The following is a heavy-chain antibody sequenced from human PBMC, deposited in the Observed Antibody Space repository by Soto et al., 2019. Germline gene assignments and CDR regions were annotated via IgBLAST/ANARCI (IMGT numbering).Heavy chain of an antibody. V-gene: IGHV4-31*03. D-gene: IGHD3-22*01. J-gene: IGHJ4*02. CDR3: ARVGRVSNGGYLDY. Sequence: SETLSLTCTVSGGSISSGTFYWSWFRQHPGKGLEWIGCIYYTGNTYYNPSLKSRLTISVDTSKNQFSLTLSSVTAADTAVYYCARVGRVSNGGYLDYWGQGTLVTVSS. CDR1: GGSISSGTFY. CDR2: IYYTGNT.